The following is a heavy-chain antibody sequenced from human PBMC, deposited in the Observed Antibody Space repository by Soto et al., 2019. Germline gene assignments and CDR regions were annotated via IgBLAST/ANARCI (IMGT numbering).Heavy chain of an antibody. J-gene: IGHJ6*03. Sequence: QVQLVESGGGVVQPGRSLRLSCAASGFSFSSYGMHWVRQAPGKGPEWVAVISYDGINKYYADSVKGRFTISRDNSNNTLYLKMNGLRAEDTAVYYCAKAFRDGYYYSYMDVWGKGTTVTVSS. CDR3: AKAFRDGYYYSYMDV. CDR2: ISYDGINK. CDR1: GFSFSSYG. V-gene: IGHV3-30*18.